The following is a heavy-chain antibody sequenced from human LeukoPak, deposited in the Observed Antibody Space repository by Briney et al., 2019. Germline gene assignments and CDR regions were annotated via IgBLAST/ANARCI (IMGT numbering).Heavy chain of an antibody. V-gene: IGHV3-21*01. CDR2: ISSSSSYI. CDR1: GFTFSDYS. Sequence: GGSLRLSCAASGFTFSDYSMNWVRQAPGKGLEWVSSISSSSSYIYYADSVKGRFTISRDNAENSLYLQMNSLRAEDTAVYYCAREGEYSYGRLFDYWGQGTLVTVSS. J-gene: IGHJ4*02. D-gene: IGHD5-18*01. CDR3: AREGEYSYGRLFDY.